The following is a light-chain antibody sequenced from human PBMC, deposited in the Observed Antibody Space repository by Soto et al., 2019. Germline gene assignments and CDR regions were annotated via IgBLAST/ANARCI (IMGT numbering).Light chain of an antibody. J-gene: IGLJ1*01. V-gene: IGLV2-8*01. Sequence: QSALTQPPSASGSPGQSVTISCTGTRRDVGAYKYVSWYQQHPGKAPKLIIYQVTKRPSGVPDRFSASKSGNTASLTVSGLQAEDEADYYCSSYAGNSFYVFGTGTKVTVL. CDR3: SSYAGNSFYV. CDR1: RRDVGAYKY. CDR2: QVT.